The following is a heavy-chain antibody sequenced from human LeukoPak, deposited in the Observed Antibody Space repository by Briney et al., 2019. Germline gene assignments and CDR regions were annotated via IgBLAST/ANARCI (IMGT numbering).Heavy chain of an antibody. CDR3: AKDTSGYYDSSGPPDAFDI. V-gene: IGHV3-23*01. Sequence: GGSLRLSRAASGFTFSSYAMSWVRQAPGKGLEWVSAISGSGGSTYYADSVKGRFTISRDNSKNTLYLQMNSLRAEDTAVYYCAKDTSGYYDSSGPPDAFDIWGQGTMVTVSS. J-gene: IGHJ3*02. D-gene: IGHD3-22*01. CDR1: GFTFSSYA. CDR2: ISGSGGST.